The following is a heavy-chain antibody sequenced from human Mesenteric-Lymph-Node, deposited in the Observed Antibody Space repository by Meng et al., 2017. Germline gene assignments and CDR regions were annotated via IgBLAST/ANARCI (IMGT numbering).Heavy chain of an antibody. J-gene: IGHJ5*02. CDR3: AREWYGVATRNFNWFDP. D-gene: IGHD5-12*01. CDR2: IYYSGST. V-gene: IGHV4-39*07. Sequence: SETLSLTCTVSGGSITSSSYYWAWIRQPPGKGLEWIGYIYYSGSTCYNPSLKSRVTMSVDTSKNQFSLKLSSVTAADTAVYYCAREWYGVATRNFNWFDPWGQGTLVTVSS. CDR1: GGSITSSSYY.